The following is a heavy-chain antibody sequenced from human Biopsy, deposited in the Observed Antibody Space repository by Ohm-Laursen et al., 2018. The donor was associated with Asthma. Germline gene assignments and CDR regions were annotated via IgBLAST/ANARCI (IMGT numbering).Heavy chain of an antibody. V-gene: IGHV4-30-2*03. D-gene: IGHD7-27*01. CDR3: ARHWNWGSFFDY. CDR2: ISYTGNT. J-gene: IGHJ4*02. CDR1: GGSISSGDYS. Sequence: TLSLTCAVSGGSISSGDYSWSWIRQPPGKGLEWIGSISYTGNTDIPSLRSRVTLSVDTSKNNFSLKLTSVTAADTAVFYCARHWNWGSFFDYWGQGMLVTVSS.